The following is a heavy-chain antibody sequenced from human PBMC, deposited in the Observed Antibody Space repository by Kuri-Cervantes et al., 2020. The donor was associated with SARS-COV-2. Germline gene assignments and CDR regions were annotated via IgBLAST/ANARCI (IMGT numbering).Heavy chain of an antibody. D-gene: IGHD3-22*01. CDR1: ENTFRGYY. CDR2: INPNTGDT. V-gene: IGHV1-2*02. Sequence: ASVKVSCKASENTFRGYYIHWVRQAPGQGLEWMGWINPNTGDTKYAQKFQGRVTMTRDMSISTGYMELSSLRSEDTAVYYCARDAQPSTFDRYYDSSGYYYGVAFDIWGQGTMVTVSS. CDR3: ARDAQPSTFDRYYDSSGYYYGVAFDI. J-gene: IGHJ3*02.